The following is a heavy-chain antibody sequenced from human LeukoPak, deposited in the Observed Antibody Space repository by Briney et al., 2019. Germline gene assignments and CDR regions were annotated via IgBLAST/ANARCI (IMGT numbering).Heavy chain of an antibody. Sequence: PSETLSLTCTVSGDSVRSSTYYWGWIRQPPGKGLEWIGSIYYSGRTYYNPSLKSRVAMSVDTSKNQFSLKLSSVTAADTAVYFCARRRIAAAGANWFDPWGQGTLVTVSS. V-gene: IGHV4-39*01. CDR1: GDSVRSSTYY. J-gene: IGHJ5*02. D-gene: IGHD6-13*01. CDR3: ARRRIAAAGANWFDP. CDR2: IYYSGRT.